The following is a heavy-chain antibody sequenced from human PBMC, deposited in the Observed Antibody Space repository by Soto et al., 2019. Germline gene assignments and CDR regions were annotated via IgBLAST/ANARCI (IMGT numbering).Heavy chain of an antibody. CDR2: ISNSGNAI. CDR3: ASRHDY. V-gene: IGHV3-48*03. Sequence: EVHLVESGGGLVQPGGSLRLSCAASGFTFSSYEMNWVRQAPGKGLEWVSYISNSGNAIYYADSVKGRFTISRDNARNSLYLQMNSLRAEDTAVYYCASRHDYWGQGTLVTVSS. CDR1: GFTFSSYE. J-gene: IGHJ4*02.